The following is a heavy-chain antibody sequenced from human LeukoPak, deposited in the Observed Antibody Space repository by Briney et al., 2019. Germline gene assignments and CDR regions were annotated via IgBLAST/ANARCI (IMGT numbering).Heavy chain of an antibody. CDR1: GFTLSSYW. CDR2: IKEDGSEK. V-gene: IGHV3-7*01. D-gene: IGHD5-24*01. Sequence: GGSLRLSCAASGFTLSSYWMSWVRQAPGKGLEWVANIKEDGSEKYYADSVKGRFTISRDNSKNTLYLQMNSLRAEDTAVYYCAKDPGDGYNPYFDYWGQGTLVTVSS. CDR3: AKDPGDGYNPYFDY. J-gene: IGHJ4*02.